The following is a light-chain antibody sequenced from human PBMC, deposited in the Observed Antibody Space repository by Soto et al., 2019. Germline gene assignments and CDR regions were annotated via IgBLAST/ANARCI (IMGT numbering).Light chain of an antibody. Sequence: QSVLTQPPSASGSPGQSVTVSCTGTSSDIGGYYYVSWYQQHPGKAPKLIIYEVTKRPSGVPGRFSGSKSGNTASLTVSGLQAEDESDYYFRSYAGSKHLVFGAGPPVTLL. CDR3: RSYAGSKHLV. CDR1: SSDIGGYYY. CDR2: EVT. V-gene: IGLV2-8*01. J-gene: IGLJ1*01.